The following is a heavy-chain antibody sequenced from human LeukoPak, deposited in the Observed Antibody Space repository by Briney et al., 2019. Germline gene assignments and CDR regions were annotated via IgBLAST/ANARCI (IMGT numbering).Heavy chain of an antibody. V-gene: IGHV1-24*01. D-gene: IGHD2-2*01. CDR3: ASPLGYCSSTSCYGAFDI. Sequence: ASVTVSFTVSGYTLTELSMHWVRQAPGKGLEWMGGFDPEDGETIYAQKFQGRVTMTEDTSTDTAYMELSSLRSEDTAVYYCASPLGYCSSTSCYGAFDIWGQGTMVTVSS. J-gene: IGHJ3*02. CDR1: GYTLTELS. CDR2: FDPEDGET.